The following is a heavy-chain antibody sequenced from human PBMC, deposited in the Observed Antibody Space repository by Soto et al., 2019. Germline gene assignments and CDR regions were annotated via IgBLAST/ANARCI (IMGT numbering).Heavy chain of an antibody. CDR2: INHSGST. CDR1: GGSFSGYY. Sequence: LSLTCAVYGGSFSGYYWSWIRQPPGKGLEWIGEINHSGSTNYNPSLKSRVTISVDTSKNQFSLNLRSVTAADTAVYYCARAPLYYYDSRGYYRHFDYWGQGTLVTVSS. J-gene: IGHJ4*02. D-gene: IGHD3-22*01. CDR3: ARAPLYYYDSRGYYRHFDY. V-gene: IGHV4-34*01.